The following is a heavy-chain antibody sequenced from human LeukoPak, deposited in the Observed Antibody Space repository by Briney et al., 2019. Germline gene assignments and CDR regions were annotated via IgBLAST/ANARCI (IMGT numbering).Heavy chain of an antibody. CDR1: GFTFDEYT. J-gene: IGHJ6*03. V-gene: IGHV3-43*01. CDR3: AKGNYYYMDV. Sequence: PGGSLRLSCAASGFTFDEYTTHWVRQAPGKCLEWVSLISWDGGSTYYADSVKGRFTISRDNSKNSLYLQMNSLRTEDTALYYCAKGNYYYMDVWGKGTTVTVSS. CDR2: ISWDGGST.